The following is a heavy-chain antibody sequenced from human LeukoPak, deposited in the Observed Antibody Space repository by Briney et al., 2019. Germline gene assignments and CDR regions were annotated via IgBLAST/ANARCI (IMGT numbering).Heavy chain of an antibody. CDR3: ARERRDTYYYDSSGYSNWFDP. J-gene: IGHJ5*02. Sequence: GGSLRLSCAASGFTFDDYTLHWVRQAPGKGLEWVSLITWDGGGAYYADSVRGRFTISRDNSKNTLYLQMNSLRAEDTAVYYCARERRDTYYYDSSGYSNWFDPWGQGTLVTVSS. D-gene: IGHD3-22*01. CDR2: ITWDGGGA. CDR1: GFTFDDYT. V-gene: IGHV3-43*01.